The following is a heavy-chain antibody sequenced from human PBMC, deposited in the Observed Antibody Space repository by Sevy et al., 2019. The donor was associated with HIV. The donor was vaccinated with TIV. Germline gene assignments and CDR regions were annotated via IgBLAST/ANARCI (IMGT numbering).Heavy chain of an antibody. CDR3: ARSYYYGSGSYWGGY. CDR2: IWYDGSNK. J-gene: IGHJ4*02. Sequence: GGSPRLSCAASGFTFSSYGMHWVRQAPGKGLEWVAVIWYDGSNKYYADSVKGRFTISRDNSKNTLYLQMNSLRAEDTAVYYCARSYYYGSGSYWGGYWGQGTLVTVSS. CDR1: GFTFSSYG. D-gene: IGHD3-10*01. V-gene: IGHV3-33*01.